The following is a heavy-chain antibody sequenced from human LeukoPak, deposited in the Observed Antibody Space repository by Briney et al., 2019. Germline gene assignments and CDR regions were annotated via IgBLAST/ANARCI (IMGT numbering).Heavy chain of an antibody. CDR2: IYYSGST. J-gene: IGHJ3*02. CDR3: ARAKDIVVVPAHFDI. D-gene: IGHD2-2*01. CDR1: GGSISSYY. V-gene: IGHV4-59*01. Sequence: SETLSLTCTVSGGSISSYYWSWIRQPPGKGLEWIGYIYYSGSTNYNPSLKSRVTKSVDTSKNQFSLELSSVTAADTAVYYCARAKDIVVVPAHFDIWGQGTMVTVSS.